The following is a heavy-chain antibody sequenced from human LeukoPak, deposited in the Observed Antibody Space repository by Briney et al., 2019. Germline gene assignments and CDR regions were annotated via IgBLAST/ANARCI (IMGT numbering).Heavy chain of an antibody. CDR1: GYTFTGYD. J-gene: IGHJ5*02. CDR3: ARGRREIAAAGLTNWFDP. CDR2: TNPNSGDT. D-gene: IGHD6-13*01. V-gene: IGHV1-8*01. Sequence: ASVKVSCKTSGYTFTGYDINWVRQAAGQGFEWMGWTNPNSGDTGYAHNLQGRITITRDSSTATVFMELSSLRSEDTAMYYCARGRREIAAAGLTNWFDPWGQGTLVTVSS.